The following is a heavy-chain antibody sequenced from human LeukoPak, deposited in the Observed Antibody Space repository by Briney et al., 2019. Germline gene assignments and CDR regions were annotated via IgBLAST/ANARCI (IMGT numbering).Heavy chain of an antibody. CDR2: IKQDGSEK. Sequence: GGSLRLSCAASGIIFGNFWMSWVRQAPGKGLEWVANIKQDGSEKSYVESVRGRFTISRDNAKNSLYLQLNSLRAEDTALYYCARDNPPDYWGQGTLVTVSS. CDR3: ARDNPPDY. J-gene: IGHJ4*02. CDR1: GIIFGNFW. V-gene: IGHV3-7*03.